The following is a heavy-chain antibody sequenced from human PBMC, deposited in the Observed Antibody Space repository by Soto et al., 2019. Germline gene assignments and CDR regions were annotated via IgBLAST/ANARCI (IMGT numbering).Heavy chain of an antibody. Sequence: VQLVQSGAEVKKSGASVKVSCKASGYSFISYGISWVRQAPGSGLEWMGWISGYNGDTKYAQKLQGRVTTPTGPSTDTVYMELRSLRSYDTAVYYFAREESRCLDYWGPGTLGTVSS. CDR1: GYSFISYG. CDR2: ISGYNGDT. D-gene: IGHD2-15*01. J-gene: IGHJ4*01. V-gene: IGHV1-18*01. CDR3: AREESRCLDY.